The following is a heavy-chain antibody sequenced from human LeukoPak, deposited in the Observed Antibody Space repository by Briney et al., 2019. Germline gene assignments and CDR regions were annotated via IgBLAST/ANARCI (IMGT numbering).Heavy chain of an antibody. Sequence: PSETLSLTCTVSGGSISSYYWSWIRQPPGKGLEWIGYIYYSGSTNYNPSLKSRVTISVDTSKNQFSLKLSSVTAADTAVYYCARVTTVTSVDYWGQGTLVTVSS. D-gene: IGHD4-17*01. CDR3: ARVTTVTSVDY. CDR1: GGSISSYY. J-gene: IGHJ4*02. V-gene: IGHV4-59*01. CDR2: IYYSGST.